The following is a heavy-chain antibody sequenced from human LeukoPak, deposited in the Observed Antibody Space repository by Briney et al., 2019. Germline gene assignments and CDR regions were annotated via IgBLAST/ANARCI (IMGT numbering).Heavy chain of an antibody. V-gene: IGHV2-5*01. J-gene: IGHJ5*02. D-gene: IGHD3-10*01. CDR1: GFSLSTRGVG. Sequence: SGPTLVNPTQTLTLTCTFSGFSLSTRGVGVGWIRQPPGKALEWLALIYWNDDKRYSPSLKSRLTITKDTSKNQVVLTMTNMDPVDTATYYCAHRSITMVRGVIITDSGFDPWGQGTLVTVSS. CDR3: AHRSITMVRGVIITDSGFDP. CDR2: IYWNDDK.